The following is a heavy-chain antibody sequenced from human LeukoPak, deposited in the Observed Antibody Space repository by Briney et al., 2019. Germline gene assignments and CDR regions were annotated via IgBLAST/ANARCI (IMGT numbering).Heavy chain of an antibody. J-gene: IGHJ4*02. D-gene: IGHD3-10*01. Sequence: PGGSLRLSCVVSGFTSSSYSMIWVRQAPGKGLQWVANMKKDGSETNYVDSVKGRFTISRDNAKNSLYLQMNSLRAEDTAVYYCGRHRSGSGTYFIDSWGQGTLVSVSS. CDR1: GFTSSSYS. CDR2: MKKDGSET. CDR3: GRHRSGSGTYFIDS. V-gene: IGHV3-7*01.